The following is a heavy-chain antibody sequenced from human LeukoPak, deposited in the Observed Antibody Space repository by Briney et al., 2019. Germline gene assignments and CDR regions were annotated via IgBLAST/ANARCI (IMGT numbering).Heavy chain of an antibody. CDR2: INHSGST. CDR1: GGSLSGYY. CDR3: ASTTFGVVMGYYYYYMDV. D-gene: IGHD3-3*01. J-gene: IGHJ6*03. V-gene: IGHV4-34*01. Sequence: PSETLSLTCAVYGGSLSGYYWSWIRQPPGKGLEWIGEINHSGSTNYNPSLKSRVTISVDTSKNQFSLKLSSVTAADTAVYYCASTTFGVVMGYYYYYMDVWGKGTTVTVSS.